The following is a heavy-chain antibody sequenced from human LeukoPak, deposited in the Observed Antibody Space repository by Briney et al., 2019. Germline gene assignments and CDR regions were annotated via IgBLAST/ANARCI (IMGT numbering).Heavy chain of an antibody. D-gene: IGHD2-2*01. CDR3: AKGGQIQLADVPAAIPYYYYYMDV. Sequence: PGGSLRLSCAASGFTFSSYAMSWVRQAPGRGLAWVSGISGSGGSTYYADSVKGRFTISRDNSKNTLYLQMNSLRAEDTAVYYCAKGGQIQLADVPAAIPYYYYYMDVWGKGTTVTVSS. V-gene: IGHV3-23*01. CDR2: ISGSGGST. J-gene: IGHJ6*03. CDR1: GFTFSSYA.